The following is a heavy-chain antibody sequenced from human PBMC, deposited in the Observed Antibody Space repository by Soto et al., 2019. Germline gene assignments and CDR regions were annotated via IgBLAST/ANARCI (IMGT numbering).Heavy chain of an antibody. J-gene: IGHJ4*02. Sequence: GGSLRLSCAASGFTFSNAWMNWVRQAPGKGLEWVGRIKSKTDGGTTDYAAPVKGRFTISRDDSKNTLYLQMNSLKTEDTAVYYCTISRNYYDRGFDYWGQGTLVTVSS. CDR2: IKSKTDGGTT. CDR3: TISRNYYDRGFDY. V-gene: IGHV3-15*07. D-gene: IGHD3-22*01. CDR1: GFTFSNAW.